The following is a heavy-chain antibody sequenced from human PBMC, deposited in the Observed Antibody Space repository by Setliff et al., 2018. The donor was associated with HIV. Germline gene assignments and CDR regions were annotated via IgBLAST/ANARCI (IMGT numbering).Heavy chain of an antibody. J-gene: IGHJ4*02. CDR2: FGGGGGST. CDR1: GFTFSSYA. V-gene: IGHV3-23*01. CDR3: AREGAYSGSYSWGIGY. D-gene: IGHD1-26*01. Sequence: GGSLRLSCVASGFTFSSYAMSWVRQAPGKGLEWVSTFGGGGGSTNYADSVKGRFTISRDNSRNTLYLQMTNLRAEDTAVYYCAREGAYSGSYSWGIGYWGQGTLVTVSS.